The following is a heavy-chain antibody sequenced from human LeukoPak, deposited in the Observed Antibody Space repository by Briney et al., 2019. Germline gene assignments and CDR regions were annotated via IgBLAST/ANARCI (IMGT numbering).Heavy chain of an antibody. CDR3: ARLDSGWYSYYFDY. Sequence: MTSETLSLTCTVSGGSISSGGYYWSWIRQPPGKGLEWIGYIYHSGSTYYNPSLKSRVTISVDRSKNQFSLKLSSVTAADTAVYYCARLDSGWYSYYFDYWGQGTLVTVSS. CDR1: GGSISSGGYY. V-gene: IGHV4-30-2*01. D-gene: IGHD6-19*01. J-gene: IGHJ4*02. CDR2: IYHSGST.